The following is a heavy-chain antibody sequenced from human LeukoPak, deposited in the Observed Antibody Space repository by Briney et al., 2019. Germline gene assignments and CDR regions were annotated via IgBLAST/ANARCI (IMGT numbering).Heavy chain of an antibody. V-gene: IGHV3-23*01. CDR2: ISGSGGNT. Sequence: GGSLRLSCAASGFTFSSYAMSWVRQAPGKGLEWVSIISGSGGNTYNADSVKGRFTISRDNSKNTLYLQMNSLRAEDTAVYYCARGGWLGKPQRVDYWGQGTLITVSS. D-gene: IGHD6-19*01. J-gene: IGHJ4*02. CDR3: ARGGWLGKPQRVDY. CDR1: GFTFSSYA.